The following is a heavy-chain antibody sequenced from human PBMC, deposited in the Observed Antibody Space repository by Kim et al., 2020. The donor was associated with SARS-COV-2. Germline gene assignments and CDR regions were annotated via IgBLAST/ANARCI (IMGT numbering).Heavy chain of an antibody. J-gene: IGHJ2*01. D-gene: IGHD3-22*01. Sequence: KIRVTISVDTSKNQFSLKLSSVTAADTAVYYCARGAHYYDSSGYSRYFDLWGRGTLVTVSS. CDR3: ARGAHYYDSSGYSRYFDL. V-gene: IGHV4-31*02.